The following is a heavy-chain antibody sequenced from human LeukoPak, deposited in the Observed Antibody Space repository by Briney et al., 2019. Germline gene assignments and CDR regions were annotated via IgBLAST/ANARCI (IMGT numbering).Heavy chain of an antibody. CDR3: AGDVTGDGSFYYLYMDV. CDR1: GYTFTTYG. D-gene: IGHD7-27*01. Sequence: GASVKVSCKASGYTFTTYGITWVRQAPGQGLEWMGWISAYNGNTNYTQKLQGRVTMTTDTSTSTAYMELNSLRSEDTAVYYCAGDVTGDGSFYYLYMDVWGKGTTVTVSS. J-gene: IGHJ6*03. CDR2: ISAYNGNT. V-gene: IGHV1-18*01.